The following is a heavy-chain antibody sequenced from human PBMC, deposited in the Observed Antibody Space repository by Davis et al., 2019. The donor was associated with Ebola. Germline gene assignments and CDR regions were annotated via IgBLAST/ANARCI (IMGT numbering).Heavy chain of an antibody. Sequence: PSETLSLTCAVYGGSFSGYYWSWIRQPPGKGLEWIGEINHSGSTNYNPSLKSRVTISVDTSKNQFSLKLSSVTAADTAVYYCARERVRWTTAQKIGWFDPWGQGTLVTVSS. CDR3: ARERVRWTTAQKIGWFDP. CDR1: GGSFSGYY. D-gene: IGHD4-17*01. J-gene: IGHJ5*02. V-gene: IGHV4-34*01. CDR2: INHSGST.